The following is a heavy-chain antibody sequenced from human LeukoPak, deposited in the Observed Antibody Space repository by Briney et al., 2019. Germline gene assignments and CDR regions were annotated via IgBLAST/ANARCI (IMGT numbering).Heavy chain of an antibody. CDR1: GYTFTSNY. J-gene: IGHJ4*02. V-gene: IGHV1-46*01. CDR2: IYPRDGST. Sequence: GASVKVSCKASGYTFTSNYIHWVRQAPGQGLEWMGMIYPRDGSTNYAQKFQGRVTITADESTSTAYMELSSLRSEDTAVYYCARVPRISSYDSSGCYYYFDYWGQGTLVTVSS. CDR3: ARVPRISSYDSSGCYYYFDY. D-gene: IGHD3-22*01.